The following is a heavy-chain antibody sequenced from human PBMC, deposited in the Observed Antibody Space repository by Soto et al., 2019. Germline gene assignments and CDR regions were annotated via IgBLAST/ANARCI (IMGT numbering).Heavy chain of an antibody. CDR2: INPNSGGT. J-gene: IGHJ6*03. CDR1: GYTFTGYY. CDR3: TTGHRSSTSCYASKGYYYYYMDV. D-gene: IGHD2-2*01. Sequence: ASVKVSCKASGYTFTGYYMHWVRQAPGQGLEWMGWINPNSGGTNYAQKFQDWVTMTRDTSISTAYMEVSRLRSDDTAVYYCTTGHRSSTSCYASKGYYYYYMDVWGKGTTVTVSS. V-gene: IGHV1-2*04.